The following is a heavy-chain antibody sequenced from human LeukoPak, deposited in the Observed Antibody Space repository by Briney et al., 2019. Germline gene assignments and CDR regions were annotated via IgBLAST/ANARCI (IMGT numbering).Heavy chain of an antibody. CDR3: AKDREVTSYYFDY. CDR2: INTDGTST. D-gene: IGHD3-10*01. V-gene: IGHV3-74*01. Sequence: PGGSLRLSCAASGFTFSRYWMFWVRQAPGKGLVWVSRINTDGTSTNYADSVKGRFTISRDNTKNTLYLQMNSLRAEDTAVYYCAKDREVTSYYFDYWGQGTLVTVSS. CDR1: GFTFSRYW. J-gene: IGHJ4*02.